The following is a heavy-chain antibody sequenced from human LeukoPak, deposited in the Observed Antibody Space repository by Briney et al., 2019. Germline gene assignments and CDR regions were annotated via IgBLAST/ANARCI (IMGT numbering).Heavy chain of an antibody. CDR3: ARLSGFSWFDP. Sequence: GGSLRLSCAASGFTFSSYGMHWVRQAPGKGLEWVAVIWYDGSNKYYADSVKGRFTISRDNAKNSLYLQMNSLRAEDTAVYYCARLSGFSWFDPWGQGTLVTVSS. D-gene: IGHD3-10*01. CDR2: IWYDGSNK. CDR1: GFTFSSYG. J-gene: IGHJ5*02. V-gene: IGHV3-33*01.